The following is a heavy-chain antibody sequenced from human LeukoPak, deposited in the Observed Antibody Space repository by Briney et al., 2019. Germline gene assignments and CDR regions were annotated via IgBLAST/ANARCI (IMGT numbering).Heavy chain of an antibody. CDR1: GFTFSSYA. V-gene: IGHV3-30-3*01. CDR3: AREKLIIMIVVVVDYYGMDV. D-gene: IGHD3-22*01. CDR2: ISYDGSNK. Sequence: GGSLRLSCAASGFTFSSYAMHWVRQAPGKGLEWVAVISYDGSNKYYADSVKGRFTISRDNSKNTLYLQMNSLRAEDTAVYYCAREKLIIMIVVVVDYYGMDVWGQGTTVTVSS. J-gene: IGHJ6*02.